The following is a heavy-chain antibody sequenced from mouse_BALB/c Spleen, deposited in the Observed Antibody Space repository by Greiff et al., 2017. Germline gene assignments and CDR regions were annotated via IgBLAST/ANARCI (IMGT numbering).Heavy chain of an antibody. CDR1: GFDFSRYW. CDR2: INPDSSTI. Sequence: EVKLMESGGGLVQPGGSLKLSCAASGFDFSRYWMSWVRQAPGKGLEWIGEINPDSSTINYTPSLKDKFIISRDNAKNTLYLQMSKVRSEDTALYYCAREGDGNHRSYLDYWGQGTTLTVSS. V-gene: IGHV4-1*02. D-gene: IGHD2-1*01. J-gene: IGHJ2*01. CDR3: AREGDGNHRSYLDY.